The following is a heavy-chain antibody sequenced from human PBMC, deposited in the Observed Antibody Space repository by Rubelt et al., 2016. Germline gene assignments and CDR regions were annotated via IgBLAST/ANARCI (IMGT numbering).Heavy chain of an antibody. V-gene: IGHV3-9*01. J-gene: IGHJ4*02. CDR1: GFIFDDYA. D-gene: IGHD1/OR15-1a*01. CDR3: ARDDRTSLPTDY. Sequence: EQLVESGGGLVQPGRSLRLSCVASGFIFDDYAMHWARQVPGKGLEWGSGISWNGGSVVYPDSVKGRFTSSRDNARDTLYLQMNSLRVEDTAVYYCARDDRTSLPTDYWGQGTLVTVSS. CDR2: ISWNGGSV.